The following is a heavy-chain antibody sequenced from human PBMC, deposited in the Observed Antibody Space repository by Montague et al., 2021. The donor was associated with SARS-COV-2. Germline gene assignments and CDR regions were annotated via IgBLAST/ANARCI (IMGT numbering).Heavy chain of an antibody. CDR3: ARGQEVYAINGDLNY. CDR2: FSQHGST. D-gene: IGHD2-8*01. V-gene: IGHV4-34*01. CDR1: VGCITGED. Sequence: SETLSLTCSRLVGCITGEDWKWIRLHPRQSRESYGVFSQHGSTNNNPSLKTRVTISIDTSKNQFSLKLSSVTAADTAVYYCARGQEVYAINGDLNYWGQGTMVTVSS. J-gene: IGHJ4*02.